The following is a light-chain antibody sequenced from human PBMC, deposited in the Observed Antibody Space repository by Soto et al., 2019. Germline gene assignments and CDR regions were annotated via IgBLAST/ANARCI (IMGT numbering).Light chain of an antibody. J-gene: IGKJ1*01. CDR1: QSISSW. CDR3: QNYNGDSRT. Sequence: DIQMTQSPSTLSASVGDRVTITCRASQSISSWLAWYQQKPGKAPKLLIYKASNLESGVPSRFSGSGSGTEFTLTISSLQPDDFATYYCQNYNGDSRTFGQGTEVEI. CDR2: KAS. V-gene: IGKV1-5*03.